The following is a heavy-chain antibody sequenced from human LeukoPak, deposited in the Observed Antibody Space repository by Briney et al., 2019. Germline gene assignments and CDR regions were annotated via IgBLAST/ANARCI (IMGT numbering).Heavy chain of an antibody. CDR1: GGSFSGYY. V-gene: IGHV4-34*01. J-gene: IGHJ4*02. D-gene: IGHD3-22*01. CDR3: ARGYYYDSSGYSPSDY. Sequence: PSETLSLTCAVYGGSFSGYYWSWIRQPPGKGLEWIGEINHSGSTNYNPSLKSRVTISVDTSKNQFSLKLSSVTAADTAVYYCARGYYYDSSGYSPSDYWGQGTLVTVSS. CDR2: INHSGST.